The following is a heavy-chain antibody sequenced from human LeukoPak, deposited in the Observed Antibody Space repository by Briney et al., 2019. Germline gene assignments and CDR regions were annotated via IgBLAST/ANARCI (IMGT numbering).Heavy chain of an antibody. CDR1: GFTVSSNY. Sequence: PGGSLRLSCAASGFTVSSNYMSWVRQAPGEGLEWGSVIYSGGSTYYADSVKGRFTISRDNSKSTLYLQMNSPRAEDTAVYYCARVWTYRYYDYVWGSYRFYYFDYWGQGTLVTVSS. V-gene: IGHV3-53*01. CDR3: ARVWTYRYYDYVWGSYRFYYFDY. D-gene: IGHD3-16*02. CDR2: IYSGGST. J-gene: IGHJ4*02.